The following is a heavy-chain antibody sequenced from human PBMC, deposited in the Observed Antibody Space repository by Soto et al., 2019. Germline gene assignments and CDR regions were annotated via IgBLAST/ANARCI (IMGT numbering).Heavy chain of an antibody. CDR3: ARSPYWGDYVGAFDY. J-gene: IGHJ4*02. CDR2: IYYSGST. Sequence: SPTLSLTCTVSGGSISSYYWSWIRQPPGKGLEWIGYIYYSGSTNYNPSLKSRVTISVDTSKNQFSLKLSSVTAADTAVYYCARSPYWGDYVGAFDYWGQGTLVTVSS. CDR1: GGSISSYY. D-gene: IGHD4-17*01. V-gene: IGHV4-59*01.